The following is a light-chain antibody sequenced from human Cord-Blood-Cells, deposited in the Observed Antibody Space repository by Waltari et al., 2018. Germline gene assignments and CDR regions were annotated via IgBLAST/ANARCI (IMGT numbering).Light chain of an antibody. J-gene: IGKJ3*01. V-gene: IGKV4-1*01. CDR3: QQYYSTPPSFT. CDR2: WAS. CDR1: QSVLYSSNNKNY. Sequence: RATINCKSSQSVLYSSNNKNYLAWYQQKPGQPPKLLIYWASTRESGVPDRFSGSGSGTDFTLTISSLQAEDVAVYYCQQYYSTPPSFTFGPGTKVDIK.